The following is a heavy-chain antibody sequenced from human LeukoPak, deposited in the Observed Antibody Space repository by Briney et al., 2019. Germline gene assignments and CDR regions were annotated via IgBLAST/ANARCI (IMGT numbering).Heavy chain of an antibody. CDR1: GYTFTSYG. Sequence: ASVRVSCKASGYTFTSYGISWVRQAPGQGLEWMGWISAYNGNTNYAQKLQGRVTMTTDTSTSTAYMELRSLRSDDTAVYYCARVPRGYGGWYSDYWGQGTLVTVSS. CDR2: ISAYNGNT. CDR3: ARVPRGYGGWYSDY. J-gene: IGHJ4*02. V-gene: IGHV1-18*01. D-gene: IGHD6-19*01.